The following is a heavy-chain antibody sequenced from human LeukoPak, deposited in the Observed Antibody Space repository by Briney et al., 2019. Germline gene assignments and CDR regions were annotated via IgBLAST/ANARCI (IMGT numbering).Heavy chain of an antibody. D-gene: IGHD2-2*01. CDR1: GFTFSSYA. V-gene: IGHV3-21*01. CDR3: AREIGYCSSTSCYSLFDP. CDR2: ISSSSSYI. Sequence: PGGSLRLSCAASGFTFSSYAMSWVRQAPGKGLEWVSSISSSSSYIYYADSVKGRFTISRDNAKNSLYLQMNSLRAEDTAVYYCAREIGYCSSTSCYSLFDPWGQGALVTVSS. J-gene: IGHJ5*02.